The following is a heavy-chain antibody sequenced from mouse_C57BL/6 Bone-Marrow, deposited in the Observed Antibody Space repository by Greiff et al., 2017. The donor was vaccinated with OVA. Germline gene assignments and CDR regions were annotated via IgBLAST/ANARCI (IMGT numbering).Heavy chain of an antibody. D-gene: IGHD1-1*02. Sequence: VQLQQSGAELVKPGASVKLSCTASGFNIKDYYMHWVKQRTEQGLEWIGRIDPEDGETKYAPKFQGKATLTADTSSNTAYLQLSSLTSEDTAVYYCARFPMGFAYWGQGTLVTVSA. CDR3: ARFPMGFAY. CDR2: IDPEDGET. J-gene: IGHJ3*01. V-gene: IGHV14-2*01. CDR1: GFNIKDYY.